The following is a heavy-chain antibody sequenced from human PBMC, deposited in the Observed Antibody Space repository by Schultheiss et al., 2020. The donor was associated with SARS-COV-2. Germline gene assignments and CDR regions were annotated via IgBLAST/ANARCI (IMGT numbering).Heavy chain of an antibody. CDR1: GGTFSSYA. D-gene: IGHD6-13*01. Sequence: SVKVSCKASGGTFSSYAISWVRQAPGQGLEWMGRIIPILGIANYAQKFQGRVTITADKSTSTAYMELSSLRSEDTAVYYCARRDGSSSRGGYFDYWGQGTLVTVSS. V-gene: IGHV1-69*04. J-gene: IGHJ4*02. CDR3: ARRDGSSSRGGYFDY. CDR2: IIPILGIA.